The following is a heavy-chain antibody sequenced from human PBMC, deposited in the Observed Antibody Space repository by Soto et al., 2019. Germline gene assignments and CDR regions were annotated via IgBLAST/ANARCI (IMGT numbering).Heavy chain of an antibody. D-gene: IGHD3-10*02. Sequence: PSETLSLTCTVSGGSISSSRYYWGWIRQPPGKGLEWIGSIYYSGSTYYNPSLKSRVTISVDTSKNQFSLKLSSVTAADTAVYYCARPVDGRVHWGQGTLVTVSS. V-gene: IGHV4-39*01. CDR3: ARPVDGRVH. J-gene: IGHJ4*02. CDR2: IYYSGST. CDR1: GGSISSSRYY.